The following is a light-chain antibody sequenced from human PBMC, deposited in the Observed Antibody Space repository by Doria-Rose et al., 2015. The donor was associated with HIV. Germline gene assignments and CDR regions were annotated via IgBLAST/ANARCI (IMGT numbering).Light chain of an antibody. Sequence: EIVMTQSPGTLSLSPGERATLSCRASQSFSSTYLAWYQQKPGQAPSLLIYDGSTRATGIPDRVSASGSGTDFTLTINRLEPEDFALYYCRQYGTSWTFGQGTKVEI. J-gene: IGKJ1*01. CDR3: RQYGTSWT. CDR2: DGS. V-gene: IGKV3-20*01. CDR1: QSFSSTY.